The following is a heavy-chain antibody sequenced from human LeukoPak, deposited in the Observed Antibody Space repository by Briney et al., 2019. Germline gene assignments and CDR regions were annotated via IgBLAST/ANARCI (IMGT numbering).Heavy chain of an antibody. CDR2: IYYSGST. J-gene: IGHJ3*02. D-gene: IGHD4-17*01. V-gene: IGHV4-31*03. CDR3: ARTNYGDSYDAFDI. Sequence: SQTLSLTCTVSGGSISSGAYYWSWIRQHPGKGLEWIGYIYYSGSTYYNPSLRSRLTISVDTSKTQFSLKLSSVTAADTAVYYCARTNYGDSYDAFDIWGQGTLVTVS. CDR1: GGSISSGAYY.